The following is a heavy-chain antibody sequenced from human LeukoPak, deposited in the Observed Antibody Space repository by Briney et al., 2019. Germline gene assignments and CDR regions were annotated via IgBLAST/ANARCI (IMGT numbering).Heavy chain of an antibody. V-gene: IGHV4-4*07. Sequence: SEPLSLTCTVSGGSISSYYWSWIRKPAGKGLEWIGRIYTSGSTNYNPSPKSRVTMSVETSKNQFSLKLSSVTAADAAVYYCASRGYYLENALVDVWGKGTTVTVSS. CDR1: GGSISSYY. J-gene: IGHJ6*04. D-gene: IGHD3-22*01. CDR2: IYTSGST. CDR3: ASRGYYLENALVDV.